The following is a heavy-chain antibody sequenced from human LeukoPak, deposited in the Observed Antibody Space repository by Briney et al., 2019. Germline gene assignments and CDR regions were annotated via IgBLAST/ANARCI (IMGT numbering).Heavy chain of an antibody. CDR3: ARAITMIVRAGDY. CDR1: GYTFTSYA. J-gene: IGHJ4*02. Sequence: ASVKVSCMASGYTFTSYAVHWVRQAPGQRLEWMGWINTGNGNTKYSQKFQGRVTITRDTSASTTYMELRSLRSDDTAVYYCARAITMIVRAGDYWGQGTLVTVSS. V-gene: IGHV1-3*04. CDR2: INTGNGNT. D-gene: IGHD3-22*01.